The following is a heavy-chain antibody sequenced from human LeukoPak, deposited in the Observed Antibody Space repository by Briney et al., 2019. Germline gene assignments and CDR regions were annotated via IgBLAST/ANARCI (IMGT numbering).Heavy chain of an antibody. D-gene: IGHD2-2*01. V-gene: IGHV3-23*01. CDR3: AKDDASWGVWFDY. Sequence: QTGGSLRLSCVGSGFTFSSHAMSWVRQAPGKGLEWVSGISGSGGVTYYADSVKGRFTISRDNSKNTLYLQMNSLRAEDTAVYYCAKDDASWGVWFDYWGQGTLVTVSS. CDR1: GFTFSSHA. CDR2: ISGSGGVT. J-gene: IGHJ4*02.